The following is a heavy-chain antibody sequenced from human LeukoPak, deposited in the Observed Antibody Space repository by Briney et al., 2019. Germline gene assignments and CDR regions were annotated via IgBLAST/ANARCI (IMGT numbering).Heavy chain of an antibody. V-gene: IGHV4-59*12. CDR2: IYYSGST. CDR3: AARGSDSLYFDY. CDR1: GGSISSYY. J-gene: IGHJ4*02. Sequence: PSETLSLTCTVSGGSISSYYWSWIRQPPGKGLEWIGYIYYSGSTNYNPSLKSRVTISVDTSKNQFSLKLSSVTAADTAVYYCAARGSDSLYFDYWGQGTLVTVSS. D-gene: IGHD2-21*01.